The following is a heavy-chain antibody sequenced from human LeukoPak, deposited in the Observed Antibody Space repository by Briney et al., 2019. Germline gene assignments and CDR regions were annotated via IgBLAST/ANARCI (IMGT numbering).Heavy chain of an antibody. CDR2: INPSGGST. J-gene: IGHJ4*02. D-gene: IGHD3-3*01. CDR1: GHTFTSYY. CDR3: ARDQGSGYTPLYYFDY. V-gene: IGHV1-46*03. Sequence: ASVKVSCKASGHTFTSYYMHWVRQAPGQGLEWMGIINPSGGSTSYAQKFQGRVTMTRDTSTSTVYMELSSLRSEDTAVYYCARDQGSGYTPLYYFDYWGQGTLVTVSS.